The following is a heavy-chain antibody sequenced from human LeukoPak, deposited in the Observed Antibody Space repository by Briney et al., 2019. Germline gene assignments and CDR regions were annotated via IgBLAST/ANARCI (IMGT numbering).Heavy chain of an antibody. D-gene: IGHD4-11*01. J-gene: IGHJ5*02. Sequence: GASVTVSFTASGYTFTSYDINWVRQATGQGLEWMGWMNPNSGNTGYAQKFQGRVTITRNTSISTAYMELSSLRSEDTAVYYCARVLYYSNYQLTSNWFDPWGQGTLVTVSS. V-gene: IGHV1-8*03. CDR2: MNPNSGNT. CDR3: ARVLYYSNYQLTSNWFDP. CDR1: GYTFTSYD.